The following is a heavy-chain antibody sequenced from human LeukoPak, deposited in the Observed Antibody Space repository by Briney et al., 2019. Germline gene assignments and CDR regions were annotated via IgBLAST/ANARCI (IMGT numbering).Heavy chain of an antibody. Sequence: GGSLRLSCAASGFTFSSYAMIWVRQAPGKGLEWVSAISGSGGSTFYADSVKGRFTISRDNSKNTLYLQMNSLRAEDTAVYYCAKRRGLELLYYYYMDVWGKGTTVTVSS. CDR3: AKRRGLELLYYYYMDV. V-gene: IGHV3-23*01. CDR1: GFTFSSYA. CDR2: ISGSGGST. D-gene: IGHD1-7*01. J-gene: IGHJ6*03.